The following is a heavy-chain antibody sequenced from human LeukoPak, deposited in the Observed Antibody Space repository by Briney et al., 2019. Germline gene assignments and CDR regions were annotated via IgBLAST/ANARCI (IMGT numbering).Heavy chain of an antibody. CDR2: ISSSSSTI. D-gene: IGHD3-22*01. Sequence: PGGSLRLSCAASGFTFSSYSMNWVRQAPGKRLEWVSYISSSSSTIYYADSVKGRFTISRDNAKNSLYLQMNSLRAEDTAVYYCARDQSGAGYYDSSGYYRRVSNPDYWGQGTLVTVSS. J-gene: IGHJ4*02. CDR3: ARDQSGAGYYDSSGYYRRVSNPDY. CDR1: GFTFSSYS. V-gene: IGHV3-48*04.